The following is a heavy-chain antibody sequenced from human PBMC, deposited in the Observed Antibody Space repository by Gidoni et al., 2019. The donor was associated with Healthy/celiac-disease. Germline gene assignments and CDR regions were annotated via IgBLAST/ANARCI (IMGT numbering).Heavy chain of an antibody. Sequence: QVQLVQSGAEVKKPGASVKVSCKASGYTFTSYAMHWVRQAPGQRLEWMGWINAGNGNTSASTAYMELSSLRSEDTAVYYCARGYSSSWYMSGYFDLWGRGTLVTVSS. J-gene: IGHJ2*01. CDR3: ARGYSSSWYMSGYFDL. D-gene: IGHD6-13*01. V-gene: IGHV1-3*01. CDR1: GYTFTSYA. CDR2: INAGNG.